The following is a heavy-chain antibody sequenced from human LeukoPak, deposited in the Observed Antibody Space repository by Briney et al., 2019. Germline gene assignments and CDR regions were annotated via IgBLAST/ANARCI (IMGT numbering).Heavy chain of an antibody. CDR2: ISWNSGSI. J-gene: IGHJ5*02. D-gene: IGHD6-6*01. CDR1: GFTFDDYA. CDR3: ARDLSEYSSGFDP. Sequence: GGSLRLSCAASGFTFDDYAMHWVRQAPGKGLEWVSGISWNSGSIAYADSVKGRFTISRDNAKNSLYLQMNSLRAEDTAVYYCARDLSEYSSGFDPWGQGTLVTVSS. V-gene: IGHV3-9*01.